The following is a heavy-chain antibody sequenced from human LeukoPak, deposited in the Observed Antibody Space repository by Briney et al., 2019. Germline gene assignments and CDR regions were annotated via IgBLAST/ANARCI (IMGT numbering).Heavy chain of an antibody. CDR1: GGSISSNY. J-gene: IGHJ6*02. Sequence: PSETLSLTCTVSGGSISSNYWSWVRQPPGKGLEWIGYIHYSGRTNYNPSLKSRVTISVDTSKNQFSLKLSSVAAADTAVYYCATEVAPSDHYYYHGMDVWGQGTTVTVSS. CDR3: ATEVAPSDHYYYHGMDV. CDR2: IHYSGRT. D-gene: IGHD5-12*01. V-gene: IGHV4-59*01.